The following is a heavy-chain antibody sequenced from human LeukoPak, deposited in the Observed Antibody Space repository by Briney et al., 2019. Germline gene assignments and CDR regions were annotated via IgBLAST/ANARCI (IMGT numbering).Heavy chain of an antibody. J-gene: IGHJ4*02. D-gene: IGHD3/OR15-3a*01. V-gene: IGHV4-59*01. Sequence: SETLSLTCTVSGGSISRYYWSGIRQPPGKGLEWIGYIYYSGSTNYNPSLKSRVTISVDTSKNQFSLKLSSVTAADTAVYYCARSHSVWTSFDYWGQGTLVTVSS. CDR2: IYYSGST. CDR3: ARSHSVWTSFDY. CDR1: GGSISRYY.